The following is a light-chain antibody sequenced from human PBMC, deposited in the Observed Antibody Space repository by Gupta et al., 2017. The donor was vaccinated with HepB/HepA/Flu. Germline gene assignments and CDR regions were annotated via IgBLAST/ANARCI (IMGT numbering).Light chain of an antibody. Sequence: EIVLTQSPATLSLSPGERATLSCRASQIVSSYLAWYQQKPGQAPRLLIYDASNRATGIPARFSGSGSGTDFTLTISSLEPEDFAVYYCQQRSNWPLALTFGGGTKVEIK. J-gene: IGKJ4*01. CDR3: QQRSNWPLALT. CDR2: DAS. V-gene: IGKV3-11*01. CDR1: QIVSSY.